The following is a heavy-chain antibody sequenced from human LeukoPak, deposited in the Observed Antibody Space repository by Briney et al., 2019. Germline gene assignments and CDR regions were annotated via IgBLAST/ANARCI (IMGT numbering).Heavy chain of an antibody. Sequence: SETLSLTCAVYGGSFSGYYWSWLRQPPGKGLEWIGEINHSGSTNYNPSLKSRVTISVDTSKNQFSLKLSSVTAADTAVYYCARADIVVVPAAIIGNWFDPWGQGTLVTVSS. CDR2: INHSGST. D-gene: IGHD2-2*02. V-gene: IGHV4-34*01. CDR3: ARADIVVVPAAIIGNWFDP. J-gene: IGHJ5*02. CDR1: GGSFSGYY.